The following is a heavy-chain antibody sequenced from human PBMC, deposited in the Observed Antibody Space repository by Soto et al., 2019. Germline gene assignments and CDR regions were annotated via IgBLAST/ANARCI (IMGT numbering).Heavy chain of an antibody. D-gene: IGHD6-19*01. CDR1: GFTFSSYA. Sequence: GGSLRLSCAASGFTFSSYAMSWVRQAPGKGLEWVSAISGSGGSTYYADSVKGRFTISRDNSKNTLYLQMNSLRAEDTAVYYYAKKEGGWLDAFDIWGQGTMVTVSS. J-gene: IGHJ3*02. CDR2: ISGSGGST. V-gene: IGHV3-23*01. CDR3: AKKEGGWLDAFDI.